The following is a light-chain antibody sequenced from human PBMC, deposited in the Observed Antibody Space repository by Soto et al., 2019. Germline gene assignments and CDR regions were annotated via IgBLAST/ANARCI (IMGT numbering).Light chain of an antibody. CDR1: QGISHY. CDR2: GVS. J-gene: IGKJ4*01. CDR3: QQSYDAQFT. Sequence: DIQLTQSPSSLSASVGDEVTITCRASQGISHYLTWYQQKPGRAPTLLIYGVSTLQSGVPSRFIGGXSGTDFTLTISNLQLEGFATYYCQQSYDAQFTFGGVTRVEIK. V-gene: IGKV1-39*01.